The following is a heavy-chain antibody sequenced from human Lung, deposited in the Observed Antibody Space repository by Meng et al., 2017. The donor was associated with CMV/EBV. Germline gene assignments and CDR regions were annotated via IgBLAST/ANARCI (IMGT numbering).Heavy chain of an antibody. CDR3: ARRRGGSGRDC. J-gene: IGHJ4*02. CDR2: IYHSGST. Sequence: QLPLQESGPGLVKPSETLSLTCTGSGGSISSNGYYWDWVRQPPGKGLEWIGAIYHSGSTSYNPSLQSRVTMFVDTSKNQFSLMLTSVTATDTAVYYCARRRGGSGRDCWGQGTLVTVSS. CDR1: GGSISSNGYY. V-gene: IGHV4-39*01. D-gene: IGHD3-10*01.